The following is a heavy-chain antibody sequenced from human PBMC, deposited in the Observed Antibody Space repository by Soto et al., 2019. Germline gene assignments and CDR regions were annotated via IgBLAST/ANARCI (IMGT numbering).Heavy chain of an antibody. CDR3: AKAAIWGGGRYYYYYMDV. CDR1: GFIFSGYG. J-gene: IGHJ6*03. V-gene: IGHV3-23*03. CDR2: INAGGSTT. D-gene: IGHD2-15*01. Sequence: EVQLLESGGGLVQPGGSLRLSCAASGFIFSGYGMTWVRQAPGKGLEWVSIINAGGSTTHYADSVKGRFTISRDDSKTTLYLQMNSLRGDDTAVYYCAKAAIWGGGRYYYYYMDVWGKGTTVTVSS.